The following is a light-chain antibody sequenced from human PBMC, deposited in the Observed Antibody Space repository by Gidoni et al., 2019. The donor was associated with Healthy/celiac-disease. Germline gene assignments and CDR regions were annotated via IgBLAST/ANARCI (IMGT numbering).Light chain of an antibody. CDR2: EAS. J-gene: IGKJ2*01. Sequence: DIQMPPSPSSLSASVGDRVTITGQASQDISNYLNWYQQKPGKAPKLLIYEASNLETGVPSRFSGSGSGTDFTFTISGRQPEDIATYYCQQYDNLPYTLGQGTKLEIK. CDR1: QDISNY. V-gene: IGKV1-33*01. CDR3: QQYDNLPYT.